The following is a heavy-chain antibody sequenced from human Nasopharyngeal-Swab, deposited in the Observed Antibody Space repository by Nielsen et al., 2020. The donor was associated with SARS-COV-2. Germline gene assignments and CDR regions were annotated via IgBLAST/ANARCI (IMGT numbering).Heavy chain of an antibody. Sequence: GGALRLSCAASGFTFSDYYMSWIRQAPGKGLEWVANIKQDGSEKYYVDSVKGRFTISRDSAKNSLYLQMNSLRAEDTAVYYCARDHQLGPTNYGMDVWGQGTTVTVSS. CDR2: IKQDGSEK. V-gene: IGHV3-7*03. J-gene: IGHJ6*02. CDR1: GFTFSDYY. D-gene: IGHD6-6*01. CDR3: ARDHQLGPTNYGMDV.